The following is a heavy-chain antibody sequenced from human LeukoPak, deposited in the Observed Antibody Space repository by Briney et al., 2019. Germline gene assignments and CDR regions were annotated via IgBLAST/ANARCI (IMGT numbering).Heavy chain of an antibody. CDR3: ARDTLEGCFDY. V-gene: IGHV3-21*01. CDR2: ISSSSSHI. J-gene: IGHJ4*02. CDR1: GFTFSSYS. D-gene: IGHD6-13*01. Sequence: GGSLRLSCAASGFTFSSYSMNWVRQAPGKGLEWVSSISSSSSHIYYADSVKGRFTISRDNAKNSLYLQMNSLRAEDTAVYYCARDTLEGCFDYWGQGTLVTVSS.